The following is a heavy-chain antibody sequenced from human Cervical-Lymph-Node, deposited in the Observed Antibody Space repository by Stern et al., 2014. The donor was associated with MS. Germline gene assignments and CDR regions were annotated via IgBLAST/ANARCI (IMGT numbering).Heavy chain of an antibody. CDR2: IYWDDDK. CDR3: AHRRYYYGSGRYFDY. D-gene: IGHD3-10*01. J-gene: IGHJ4*02. V-gene: IGHV2-5*02. CDR1: GFSLSTSGVG. Sequence: QVTLRESGPTLVKPTQTLTLTCTFSGFSLSTSGVGVGWIRQPPGKELEWRTIIYWDDDKRYSPSLKSRLTITKDTSKNQVVLTMTNMDPVDTATYYCAHRRYYYGSGRYFDYWGQGTLVTVSS.